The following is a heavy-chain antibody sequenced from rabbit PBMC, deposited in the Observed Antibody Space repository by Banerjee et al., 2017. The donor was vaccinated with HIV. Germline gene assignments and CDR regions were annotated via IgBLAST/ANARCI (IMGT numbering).Heavy chain of an antibody. J-gene: IGHJ4*01. CDR1: VFSFSSSYY. Sequence: QSLEESGGDLVKPGASLTLTCTAPVFSFSSSYYMCWVRQAPGKRPEWIACIHTGGSGVTDYASWAKGRFTGSKTSSTTVTLQMTSLTAADTATYFCARSTSGYDIGDLWGPGTLVTVS. V-gene: IGHV1S40*01. D-gene: IGHD1-1*01. CDR3: ARSTSGYDIGDL. CDR2: IHTGGSGVT.